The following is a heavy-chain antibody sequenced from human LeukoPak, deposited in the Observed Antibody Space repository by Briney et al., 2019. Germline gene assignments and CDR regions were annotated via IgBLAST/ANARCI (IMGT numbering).Heavy chain of an antibody. D-gene: IGHD1-26*01. V-gene: IGHV4-59*08. Sequence: SETLSLTCTVSGGSISSDYWSWIRQPPGKGLDWIGYVPYIGNTNYNPSLKSRVTMSVDTSKNQFSLNLTSGTAADTAVYYCARHGGGIYYGPLDYWGQGTLVTVSS. CDR3: ARHGGGIYYGPLDY. J-gene: IGHJ4*02. CDR1: GGSISSDY. CDR2: VPYIGNT.